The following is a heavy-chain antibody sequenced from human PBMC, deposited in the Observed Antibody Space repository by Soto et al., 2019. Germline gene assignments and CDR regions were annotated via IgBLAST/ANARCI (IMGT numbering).Heavy chain of an antibody. D-gene: IGHD6-19*01. CDR3: AKGGRQWLVTSDFNY. V-gene: IGHV3-30*18. J-gene: IGHJ4*02. CDR1: GFTFSDYA. CDR2: VSHDGRNT. Sequence: VQLVESGGGVVQPGRSLRLSCAASGFTFSDYAMHCVSQSPGKGLEWVAVVSHDGRNTHYADYVKGRFTISRDRSQNTVSLEMTSLRAEDTAVYYCAKGGRQWLVTSDFNYWGKEALVTASS.